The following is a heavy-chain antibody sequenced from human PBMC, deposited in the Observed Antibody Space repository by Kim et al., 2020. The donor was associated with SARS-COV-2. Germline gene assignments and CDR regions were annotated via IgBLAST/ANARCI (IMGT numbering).Heavy chain of an antibody. CDR1: GFTFSSYA. D-gene: IGHD3-10*01. V-gene: IGHV3-64D*06. CDR3: ATIHGSGNPNIGVTPVT. J-gene: IGHJ5*02. Sequence: GGSLRLSCSASGFTFSSYAMHWVRQAPGKGLEYVSAIISNGGSTYYADSVKGRFTISRDNSKNTLYLQMSSLRAEDTAVYYCATIHGSGNPNIGVTPVTWGQGTLVTVSS. CDR2: IISNGGST.